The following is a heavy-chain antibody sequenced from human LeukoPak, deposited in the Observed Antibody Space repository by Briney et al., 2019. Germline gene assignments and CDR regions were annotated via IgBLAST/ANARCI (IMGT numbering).Heavy chain of an antibody. Sequence: KSSETLSLTCTVSGGSISSHYWSWIRQPPGKGLEWIGYIYYSGSTNYNPSLKSRVTISVDTSKNQFSLKLSSVTAADTAVYYCARVSSPDWYFDLWGRGTLVTVSS. V-gene: IGHV4-59*11. CDR3: ARVSSPDWYFDL. CDR1: GGSISSHY. J-gene: IGHJ2*01. D-gene: IGHD1-26*01. CDR2: IYYSGST.